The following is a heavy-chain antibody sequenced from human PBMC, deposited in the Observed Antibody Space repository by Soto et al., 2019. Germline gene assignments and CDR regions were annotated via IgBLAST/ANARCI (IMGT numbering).Heavy chain of an antibody. Sequence: GGSLRLSCAASGFTFSSNAMSWVRQAPGKGLEWVSGISGSGGSTYYADSVKGRFTISRDNAKNTLYLQMNSLRAEDTAVYYCAKDSGYTYGWGYFDYWGQGTLVTVSS. V-gene: IGHV3-23*01. CDR3: AKDSGYTYGWGYFDY. CDR2: ISGSGGST. D-gene: IGHD5-18*01. CDR1: GFTFSSNA. J-gene: IGHJ4*02.